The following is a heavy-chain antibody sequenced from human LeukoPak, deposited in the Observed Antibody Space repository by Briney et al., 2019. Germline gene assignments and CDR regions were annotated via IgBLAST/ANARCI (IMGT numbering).Heavy chain of an antibody. J-gene: IGHJ4*02. CDR1: GGSISSSNVY. V-gene: IGHV4-39*01. D-gene: IGHD6-13*01. CDR2: VYYSGST. Sequence: SETLSLTCTVSGGSISSSNVYWGWIRQPPEKGLEWIGSVYYSGSTYYNPPLRSRVTISVDTSKSQFSLTLSSVTAADTAVYYCARHMSSAAALADFWGQGTLVTVSS. CDR3: ARHMSSAAALADF.